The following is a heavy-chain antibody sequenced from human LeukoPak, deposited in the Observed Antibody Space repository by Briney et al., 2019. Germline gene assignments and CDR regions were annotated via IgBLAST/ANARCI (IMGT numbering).Heavy chain of an antibody. CDR3: ARDLAAAGSFDY. Sequence: SSETLSLTCTVSGGSISNYYWSWIRLPPGKGLEWIGYAYYSGSTNYNPSLKSRVTISVDTSKNQFSLKLSSVTAADTAVYYCARDLAAAGSFDYWGLGTLVTVSS. CDR1: GGSISNYY. V-gene: IGHV4-59*01. J-gene: IGHJ4*02. CDR2: AYYSGST. D-gene: IGHD6-13*01.